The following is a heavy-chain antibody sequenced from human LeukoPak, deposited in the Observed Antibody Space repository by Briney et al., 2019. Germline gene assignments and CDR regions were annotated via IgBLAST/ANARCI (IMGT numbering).Heavy chain of an antibody. V-gene: IGHV3-7*01. CDR1: GFTFSSHW. CDR2: IKQDGSEI. J-gene: IGHJ4*02. D-gene: IGHD6-19*01. CDR3: ATIEAVRFHY. Sequence: GGSPRLSCADSGFTFSSHWMSWVRQAPGKGLEWVANIKQDGSEIYYLDSVKGRFTISRDNAKNSLYLQMNSLRVEDTAVYYCATIEAVRFHYWGQGTLVTVSS.